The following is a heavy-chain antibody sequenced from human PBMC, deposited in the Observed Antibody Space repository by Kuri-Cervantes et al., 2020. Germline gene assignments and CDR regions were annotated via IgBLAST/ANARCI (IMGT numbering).Heavy chain of an antibody. CDR2: IYSGGST. J-gene: IGHJ3*02. CDR1: GFTVSSNY. D-gene: IGHD5-18*01. Sequence: GESLKISCAASGFTVSSNYMSWVRQAPGKGLEWVSVIYSGGSTYYADSVKGRFTISRDNSMNTLYLQMNSLRAEDTAVYYCARDRGYSYGYRHAFDIWGQGTMVTVSS. CDR3: ARDRGYSYGYRHAFDI. V-gene: IGHV3-66*01.